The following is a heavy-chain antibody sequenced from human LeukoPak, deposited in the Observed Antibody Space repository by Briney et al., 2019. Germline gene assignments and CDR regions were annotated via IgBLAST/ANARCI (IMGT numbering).Heavy chain of an antibody. CDR3: AKVGEYQLLPNDY. CDR1: GFTFSSYG. Sequence: PGGSLRLSCAASGFTFSSYGMHWVRQAPGKGLEWVAFIRYDGSNKYYADSVKGRFTISRDNSKNTLYLQVNSLRAEDTAVYYCAKVGEYQLLPNDYWGQETLVTVSS. D-gene: IGHD2-2*01. CDR2: IRYDGSNK. J-gene: IGHJ4*02. V-gene: IGHV3-30*02.